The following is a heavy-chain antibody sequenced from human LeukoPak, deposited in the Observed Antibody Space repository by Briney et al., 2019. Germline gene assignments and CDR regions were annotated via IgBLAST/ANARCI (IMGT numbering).Heavy chain of an antibody. V-gene: IGHV4-34*01. D-gene: IGHD1-26*01. J-gene: IGHJ4*02. CDR1: GGSFSGYY. CDR3: ARGRGVGATTRVDY. Sequence: SETLSLTCAVYGGSFSGYYWSWIRQPPGKGLEWIGEINHSGSTNYNPSLKSRVTISVDTSKNQFSLKLSSVTAADTAVYYCARGRGVGATTRVDYWGQGTLVTVSS. CDR2: INHSGST.